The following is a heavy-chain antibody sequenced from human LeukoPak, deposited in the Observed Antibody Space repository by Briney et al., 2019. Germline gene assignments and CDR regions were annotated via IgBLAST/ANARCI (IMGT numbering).Heavy chain of an antibody. CDR3: AKDLTPTYYDILTGSRPDAFDI. V-gene: IGHV3-30*18. J-gene: IGHJ3*02. CDR1: GFTFSSYG. D-gene: IGHD3-9*01. Sequence: GGSLRLSCAASGFTFSSYGMHWVRQAPGKGLEWVAVISYDGGNKYYADSVKGRFTISRDNSKNTLYLQMNSLRAEDTAVYYCAKDLTPTYYDILTGSRPDAFDIWGQGTMVTVSS. CDR2: ISYDGGNK.